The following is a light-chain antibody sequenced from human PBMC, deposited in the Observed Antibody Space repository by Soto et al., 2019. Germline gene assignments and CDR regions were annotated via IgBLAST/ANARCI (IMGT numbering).Light chain of an antibody. CDR2: KAS. CDR1: QSISSW. Sequence: DIQMTQSPSTLSASVGDRVTITCRASQSISSWLAWYQQKPGKAPKVLIYKASSLESGVPSRFSGSGSGTEFTLTISSLQPDDSATYYCQQYNSYEYTFGQGTKLEIK. CDR3: QQYNSYEYT. J-gene: IGKJ2*01. V-gene: IGKV1-5*03.